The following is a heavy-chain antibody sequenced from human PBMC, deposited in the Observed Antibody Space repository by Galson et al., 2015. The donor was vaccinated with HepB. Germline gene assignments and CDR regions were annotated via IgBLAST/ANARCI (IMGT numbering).Heavy chain of an antibody. D-gene: IGHD4-23*01. CDR2: IYWDDDK. Sequence: PALVKPTQTLTLTCTFSGFSLSTSGVGVGWIRQPPGKALEWLALIYWDDDKRYSPSLKSRLTITKDTSKNQVVLTMTNMDPVDTATYYCARITTTGVFDYWGQGTLVTVSS. CDR1: GFSLSTSGVG. V-gene: IGHV2-5*02. CDR3: ARITTTGVFDY. J-gene: IGHJ4*02.